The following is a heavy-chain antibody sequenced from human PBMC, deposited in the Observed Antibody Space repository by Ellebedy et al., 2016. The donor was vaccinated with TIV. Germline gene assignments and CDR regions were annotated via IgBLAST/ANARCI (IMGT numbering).Heavy chain of an antibody. J-gene: IGHJ4*02. Sequence: SVKVSXXASGGTFSSYAISWVRQAPGQGLEWMGGIIPIFGTANYAQKFQGRVTITADESTSTAYMELSSLRSEDTAVYYCARHLSYGDYLFDYWGQGTLVTVSS. CDR1: GGTFSSYA. D-gene: IGHD4-17*01. V-gene: IGHV1-69*13. CDR3: ARHLSYGDYLFDY. CDR2: IIPIFGTA.